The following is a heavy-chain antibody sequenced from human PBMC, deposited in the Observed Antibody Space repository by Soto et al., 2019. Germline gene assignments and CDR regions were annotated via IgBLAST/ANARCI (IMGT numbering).Heavy chain of an antibody. D-gene: IGHD3-3*01. V-gene: IGHV1-8*01. J-gene: IGHJ5*02. CDR3: AGGSGVLRFLEWLSTRHWFDP. CDR2: MNPNSGNT. Sequence: ASVKVSCKASGYTFTSYDINWVRQATGQGLEWMGWMNPNSGNTGYAQKFQGRVTMTRNTSISTAYMELSSLRSEDTAVYYCAGGSGVLRFLEWLSTRHWFDPWGQGTLVTVSS. CDR1: GYTFTSYD.